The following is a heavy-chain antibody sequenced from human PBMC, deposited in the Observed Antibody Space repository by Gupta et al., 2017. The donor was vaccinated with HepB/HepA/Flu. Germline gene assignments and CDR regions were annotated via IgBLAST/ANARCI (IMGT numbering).Heavy chain of an antibody. Sequence: EVQLVESGGGLVQPGRSLRLSCAASGFTFDDYAMHWVRQAPGKGLEWVSGISWNSGSIGYADSVKGRFTISRDNAKNSLYLQMNSLRAEDTALYYCAKDGLIVGATRGQGTLGTVSS. CDR2: ISWNSGSI. CDR1: GFTFDDYA. V-gene: IGHV3-9*01. CDR3: AKDGLIVGAT. J-gene: IGHJ4*02. D-gene: IGHD1-26*01.